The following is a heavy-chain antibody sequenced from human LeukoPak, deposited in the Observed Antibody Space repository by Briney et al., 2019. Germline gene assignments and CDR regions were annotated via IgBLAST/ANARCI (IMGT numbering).Heavy chain of an antibody. V-gene: IGHV4-59*01. J-gene: IGHJ4*02. CDR3: ARERHGHPFDS. CDR2: IYYSGST. CDR1: GGSMSTYY. Sequence: SETLSLTCTVSGGSMSTYYWSWIRQPPGKGLEWIGYIYYSGSTNYNPSLKSRVIISVDTSKNQFSLNLSSVTAADTAVYYCARERHGHPFDSWGQGTLVTVSS.